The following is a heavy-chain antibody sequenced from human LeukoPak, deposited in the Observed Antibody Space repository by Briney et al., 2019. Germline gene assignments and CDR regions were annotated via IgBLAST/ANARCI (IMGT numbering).Heavy chain of an antibody. CDR1: GYTFTNFD. Sequence: SVKVSCKASGYTFTNFDINWVRQAPGQGLEWMGGIIPIFGTANYAQKFQGRVTITADESTSTAYMELSSLRSEDTAVYYCARESGSVPFYNALTGRQDYYFYYMDVWGKGTTVTVSS. V-gene: IGHV1-69*13. CDR3: ARESGSVPFYNALTGRQDYYFYYMDV. J-gene: IGHJ6*03. D-gene: IGHD3-9*01. CDR2: IIPIFGTA.